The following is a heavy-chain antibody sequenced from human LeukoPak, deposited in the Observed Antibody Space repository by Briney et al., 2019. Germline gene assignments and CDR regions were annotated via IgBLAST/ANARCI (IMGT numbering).Heavy chain of an antibody. CDR2: IKQDGNEK. D-gene: IGHD6-19*01. Sequence: GGSLRLSCAVSGFTFSDYYMSWIRQAPGKGLEWVANIKQDGNEKYYMDSVKGRFTISRDNAKNSLYLQMNSLRVEDTAVYYCARAVAGTSRDYWGQGTLVTVSS. V-gene: IGHV3-7*04. CDR1: GFTFSDYY. J-gene: IGHJ4*02. CDR3: ARAVAGTSRDY.